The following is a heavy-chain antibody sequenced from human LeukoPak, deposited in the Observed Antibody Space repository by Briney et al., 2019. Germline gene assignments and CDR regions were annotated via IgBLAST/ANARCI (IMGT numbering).Heavy chain of an antibody. D-gene: IGHD2-15*01. V-gene: IGHV4-59*01. CDR3: ARDSGSGPGWLW. J-gene: IGHJ4*02. CDR2: IYYTGST. Sequence: PSETLSLTCTVSGGSISSYYWSWIRQPPGKQLEWIGYIYYTGSTDYNPSLKSRVTMSVDASKNQFSLKLRSVTAADTAVYYCARDSGSGPGWLWWGRGTLVAVSS. CDR1: GGSISSYY.